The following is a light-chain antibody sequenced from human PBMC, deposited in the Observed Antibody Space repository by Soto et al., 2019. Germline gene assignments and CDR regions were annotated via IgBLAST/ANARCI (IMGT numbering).Light chain of an antibody. CDR3: QQYNNWLST. Sequence: EIVMTQSPATLSVSPGERATLSCRASQSVSINLAWYQQKPGQAPRLLIYGASTRATGIPARFSGSGSGTEFTLTISSLQSEDFAVCYCQQYNNWLSTFGGGTKVEIK. CDR1: QSVSIN. J-gene: IGKJ4*01. CDR2: GAS. V-gene: IGKV3-15*01.